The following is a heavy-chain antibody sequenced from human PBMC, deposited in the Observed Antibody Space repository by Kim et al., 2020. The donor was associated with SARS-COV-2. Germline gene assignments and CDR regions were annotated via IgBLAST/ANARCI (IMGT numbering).Heavy chain of an antibody. CDR3: ARVIRTGIAMFFDS. CDR2: IDYSGST. D-gene: IGHD2-21*01. Sequence: SETLSLTCTVSGGSINSGDSYWSWIRQSPGKGLEWVGYIDYSGSTYYNPSLKSLFTISLHTSMDQFSLTLNSMTATDTAVYYCARVIRTGIAMFFDSWGQGALVTVSS. CDR1: GGSINSGDSY. J-gene: IGHJ4*02. V-gene: IGHV4-30-4*01.